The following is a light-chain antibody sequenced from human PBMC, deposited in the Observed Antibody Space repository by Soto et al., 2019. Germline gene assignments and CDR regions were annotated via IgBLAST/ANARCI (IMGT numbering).Light chain of an antibody. CDR1: QSVYSSY. CDR2: GAS. J-gene: IGKJ4*01. V-gene: IGKV3-20*01. Sequence: IVLTQSPAILSLSPGDRATLSCRASQSVYSSYLAWYQHRPGQAPRLLIHGASSRVTGIPDRFSGSGSGTDFTLNISRLEPEDFAVYFCQQYQSLSFGGGSKVDI. CDR3: QQYQSLS.